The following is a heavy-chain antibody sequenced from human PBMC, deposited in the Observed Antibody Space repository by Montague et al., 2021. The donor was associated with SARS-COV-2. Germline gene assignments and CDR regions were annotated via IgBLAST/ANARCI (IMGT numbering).Heavy chain of an antibody. V-gene: IGHV4-39*01. J-gene: IGHJ6*03. CDR2: ISYSGRT. Sequence: TLSLTCTVSGGSVSSSPYYWGWIRQPPGRGLEWVGSISYSGRTYFSPSLKSRLTISVDSSENQFSLRLSSVTAADTAVYYCASSYYYGSGTYVYNYYMDVWGKGTTVTVSS. D-gene: IGHD3-10*01. CDR1: GGSVSSSPYY. CDR3: ASSYYYGSGTYVYNYYMDV.